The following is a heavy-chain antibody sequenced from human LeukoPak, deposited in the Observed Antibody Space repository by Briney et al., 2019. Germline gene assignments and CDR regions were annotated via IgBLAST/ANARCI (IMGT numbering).Heavy chain of an antibody. D-gene: IGHD3-10*01. CDR2: INPNSGGT. J-gene: IGHJ5*02. Sequence: GASVKVSCKASGYTFTGYYMHRVRQAPGQGLEWMGWINPNSGGTNYAQKFQGRVTMTRDTSISTAYMELSRLRSDDTAVYYCARDGSGSYTDNWFDPWGQGTLVTVSS. V-gene: IGHV1-2*02. CDR1: GYTFTGYY. CDR3: ARDGSGSYTDNWFDP.